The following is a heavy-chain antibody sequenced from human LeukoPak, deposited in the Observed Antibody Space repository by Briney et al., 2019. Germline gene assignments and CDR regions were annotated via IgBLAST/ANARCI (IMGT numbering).Heavy chain of an antibody. J-gene: IGHJ4*02. CDR3: AKDSREGAFPRDYGDYYFDY. V-gene: IGHV3-30-3*01. CDR1: GFTFSSYA. Sequence: GALRLSCAASGFTFSSYAMHWVRQAPGKGLEWVAVISYDGSNKYYADSVKGRFTISRDNSKNTLYLQMNSLRAEDTAVYYCAKDSREGAFPRDYGDYYFDYWGQGTLVTASS. CDR2: ISYDGSNK. D-gene: IGHD4-17*01.